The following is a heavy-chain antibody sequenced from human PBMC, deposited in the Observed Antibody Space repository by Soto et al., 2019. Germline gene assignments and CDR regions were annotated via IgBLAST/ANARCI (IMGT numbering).Heavy chain of an antibody. CDR1: GFTFGDYA. Sequence: GGSLRLSCTASGFTFGDYAMSWVRQAPGKGLEWVGFIRSKAYGGTTEYAASVKGRFTISRDDSKSIAYLQMNSLKTEDTAVYYCTRDAYYDFWSGYYRGPYYFDYWGQGTLVTVSS. D-gene: IGHD3-3*01. V-gene: IGHV3-49*04. CDR3: TRDAYYDFWSGYYRGPYYFDY. CDR2: IRSKAYGGTT. J-gene: IGHJ4*02.